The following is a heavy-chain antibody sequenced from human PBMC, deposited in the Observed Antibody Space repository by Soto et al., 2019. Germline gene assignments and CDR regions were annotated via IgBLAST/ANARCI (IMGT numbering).Heavy chain of an antibody. V-gene: IGHV3-21*01. CDR1: GFTFSSYS. CDR2: ISSSSSYI. D-gene: IGHD3-16*01. CDR3: ARGGTHYYYGMDV. Sequence: EVQLVESGGGRVKPGGSLRLSCAASGFTFSSYSMNWVRQAPGKGLEWVSSISSSSSYIYYADSVKGRFTISRDNAKNSLYLQMNSLRAEDTAVYYCARGGTHYYYGMDVWGQGTTVTVSS. J-gene: IGHJ6*02.